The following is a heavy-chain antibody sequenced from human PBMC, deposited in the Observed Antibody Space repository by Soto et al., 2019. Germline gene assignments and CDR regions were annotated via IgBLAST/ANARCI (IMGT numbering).Heavy chain of an antibody. J-gene: IGHJ4*02. D-gene: IGHD5-18*01. CDR1: GFTFSSYG. CDR2: ISYDGSNK. V-gene: IGHV3-30*18. CDR3: AKVDTVSPYFDY. Sequence: GGSLRLSCAASGFTFSSYGMHWVRQAPGKGLEWVAVISYDGSNKYYADSVKGRFTISRDNSKNTLYLQMNSLRAEDTAVYYFAKVDTVSPYFDYWGQGTLVTVSS.